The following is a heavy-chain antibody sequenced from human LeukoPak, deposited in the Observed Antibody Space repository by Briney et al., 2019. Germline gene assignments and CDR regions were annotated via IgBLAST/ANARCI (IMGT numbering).Heavy chain of an antibody. V-gene: IGHV3-20*04. D-gene: IGHD3-3*01. CDR3: ARDQGNYDFWSGYVGFDRPYYYYYYYMDV. CDR2: IHCNGGST. J-gene: IGHJ6*03. CDR1: GVTFSTYG. Sequence: GGSLRLSCAASGVTFSTYGTNWLRQAPGQGLEWVSCIHCNGGSTGYADSVKGRFTISRDNAKNSLYLQMNSLRAEDTALYYCARDQGNYDFWSGYVGFDRPYYYYYYYMDVWGKGTTVTVSS.